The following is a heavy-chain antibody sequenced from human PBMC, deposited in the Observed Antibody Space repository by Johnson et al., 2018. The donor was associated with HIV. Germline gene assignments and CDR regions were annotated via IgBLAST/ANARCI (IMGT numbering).Heavy chain of an antibody. CDR2: IYSGGST. CDR1: GFTFSSYA. CDR3: ARGRRIQLWLLAGAFDI. Sequence: QVQLVESGGGVVQPGRSLRLSCAASGFTFSSYAMHWVRQAPGKGLEWVSVIYSGGSTFYADSVKGRFTISRDNSNNTLYLQMNSLRAEDTAVYYCARGRRIQLWLLAGAFDIWGQGTMVTVSS. V-gene: IGHV3-NL1*01. D-gene: IGHD5-18*01. J-gene: IGHJ3*02.